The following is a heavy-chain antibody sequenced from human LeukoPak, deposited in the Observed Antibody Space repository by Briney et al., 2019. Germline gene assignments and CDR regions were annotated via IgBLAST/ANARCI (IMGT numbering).Heavy chain of an antibody. J-gene: IGHJ4*02. D-gene: IGHD6-13*01. CDR1: GFTLSSFA. CDR3: AKGRGSWPCYFDY. CDR2: ISASGSPT. Sequence: PGGSESLLCAASGFTLSSFAMTWVRQAPGKRLEWVSLISASGSPTYYADSMKGRFTISRDKSKNTLYLQMNSLRADDTAVYYCAKGRGSWPCYFDYWGQGTLVTVSS. V-gene: IGHV3-23*01.